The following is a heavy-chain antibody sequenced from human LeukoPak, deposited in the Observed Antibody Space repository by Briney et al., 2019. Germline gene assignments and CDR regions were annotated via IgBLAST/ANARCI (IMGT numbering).Heavy chain of an antibody. J-gene: IGHJ4*02. Sequence: ASVKVSCKASGGTFSSYAISWVRQAPGQGLEWMGGIIPIFGTANYAQKFQGRVTITADESTSTAYMELSSLRSEDTAVYYCARDTALYCSSTSCYLDYWGQGTLVTVSS. CDR2: IIPIFGTA. D-gene: IGHD2-2*01. CDR3: ARDTALYCSSTSCYLDY. CDR1: GGTFSSYA. V-gene: IGHV1-69*13.